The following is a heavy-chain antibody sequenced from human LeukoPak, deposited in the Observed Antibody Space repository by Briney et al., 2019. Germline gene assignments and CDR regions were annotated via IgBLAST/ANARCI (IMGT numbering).Heavy chain of an antibody. J-gene: IGHJ5*01. CDR1: GYTFTSYW. CDR2: IYPGDSDT. D-gene: IGHD5-24*01. Sequence: GESLKISXKGSGYTFTSYWIGWVRQMPGKGQEWMGIIYPGDSDTRYSPSFQGQVTISADKSISTAYLQWSSLKASDTSMYYCARLKDDYIIDSWGQGTLVTVSS. V-gene: IGHV5-51*01. CDR3: ARLKDDYIIDS.